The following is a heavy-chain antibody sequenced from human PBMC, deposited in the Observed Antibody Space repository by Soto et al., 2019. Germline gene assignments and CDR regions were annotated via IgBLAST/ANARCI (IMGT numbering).Heavy chain of an antibody. Sequence: ASVKVSCKASGYTFTGYGISWVRPAPGQGLEWMGWISAYNGNANYAQKLQGRVTMTTDTSTSTAYMELRSLRSDDTAVYYCARDVDYDSSGYYRPFDYWGQGTLVTVSS. J-gene: IGHJ4*02. CDR1: GYTFTGYG. CDR2: ISAYNGNA. D-gene: IGHD3-22*01. CDR3: ARDVDYDSSGYYRPFDY. V-gene: IGHV1-18*01.